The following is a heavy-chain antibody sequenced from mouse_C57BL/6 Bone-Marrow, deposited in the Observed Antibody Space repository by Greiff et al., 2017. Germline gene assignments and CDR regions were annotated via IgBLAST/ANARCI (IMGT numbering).Heavy chain of an antibody. V-gene: IGHV14-4*01. Sequence: EVKLMKSGAELVRPGASVKLSCTASGFNIKDDYMHWVKQRPEQGLEWIGWIDPENGDTEYASKFQGKATITADTSSNTAYLQLSSLTSEDTAVYYCTGYGNYYCWGQDATLAVSS. J-gene: IGHJ2*01. CDR1: GFNIKDDY. CDR2: IDPENGDT. CDR3: TGYGNYYC. D-gene: IGHD2-10*02.